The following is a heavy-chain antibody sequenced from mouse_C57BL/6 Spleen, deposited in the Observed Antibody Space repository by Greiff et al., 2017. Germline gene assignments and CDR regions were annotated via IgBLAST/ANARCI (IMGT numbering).Heavy chain of an antibody. CDR3: AKNNYYGSRYYAMDY. V-gene: IGHV5-17*01. Sequence: EVKLMASGGGLVKPGGSLKLSCAASGFTFSDYGMHWVRQAPEKGLEWVAYISSGSSTIYYADTVKGRFTISRDNAKNTLFLQMTSLRSEDTAMYYCAKNNYYGSRYYAMDYWGQGTSVTVSS. J-gene: IGHJ4*01. D-gene: IGHD1-1*01. CDR2: ISSGSSTI. CDR1: GFTFSDYG.